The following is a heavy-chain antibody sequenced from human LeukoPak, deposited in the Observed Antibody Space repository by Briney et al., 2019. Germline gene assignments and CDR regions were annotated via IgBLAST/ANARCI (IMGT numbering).Heavy chain of an antibody. CDR2: ISSSSSYT. J-gene: IGHJ3*02. CDR1: GFTVSSNY. Sequence: GGSLRLSCAASGFTVSSNYMSWIRQAPGKGLEWVSYISSSSSYTNYADSVKGRFTISRDNAKNSLYLQMNSLRAEDTAVYYCARAYGYSSSWYRAFDIWGQGTMVTVSS. D-gene: IGHD6-13*01. CDR3: ARAYGYSSSWYRAFDI. V-gene: IGHV3-11*06.